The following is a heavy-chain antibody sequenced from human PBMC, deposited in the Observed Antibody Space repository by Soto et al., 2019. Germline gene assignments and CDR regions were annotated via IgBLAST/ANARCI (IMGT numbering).Heavy chain of an antibody. CDR1: DGSISTIDPY. Sequence: SETLSLTCSVSDGSISTIDPYWGWIRQPPGKGLEYIGIIHYTGATYYSPSLESRVTILVDTSKSQFSLKLSSVTAADTAVYHCARWREGQGYFFDSWGQGALVTVSS. D-gene: IGHD1-26*01. V-gene: IGHV4-39*01. CDR2: IHYTGAT. J-gene: IGHJ4*02. CDR3: ARWREGQGYFFDS.